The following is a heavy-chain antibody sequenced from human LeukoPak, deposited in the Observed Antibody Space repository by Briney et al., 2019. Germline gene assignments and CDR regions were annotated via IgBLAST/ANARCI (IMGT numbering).Heavy chain of an antibody. Sequence: SQTLSLTCAISGDSVSSNSAAWNWVRQSPSRGLEWLGRTYHRSKWYSESAVSLKCRIIINPDTSKNKFSLQLNSVAPEDTAVYYCARTTGHFDYWGQGTLVTVSS. CDR1: GDSVSSNSAA. CDR3: ARTTGHFDY. J-gene: IGHJ4*02. V-gene: IGHV6-1*01. D-gene: IGHD2-8*02. CDR2: TYHRSKWYS.